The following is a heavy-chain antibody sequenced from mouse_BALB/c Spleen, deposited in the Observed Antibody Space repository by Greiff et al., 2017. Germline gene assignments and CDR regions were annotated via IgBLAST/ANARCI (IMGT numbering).Heavy chain of an antibody. CDR3: ARSVTTVVAYLYWYFDV. CDR2: ISSGSSTI. J-gene: IGHJ1*01. D-gene: IGHD1-1*01. Sequence: EVKVEESGGGLVQPGGSRKLSCAASGFTFSSFGMHWVRQAPEKGLEWVAYISSGSSTIYYADTVKGRFTISRDNPKNTLFLQMTSLRSEDTAMYYCARSVTTVVAYLYWYFDVWGAGTTVTVSS. V-gene: IGHV5-17*02. CDR1: GFTFSSFG.